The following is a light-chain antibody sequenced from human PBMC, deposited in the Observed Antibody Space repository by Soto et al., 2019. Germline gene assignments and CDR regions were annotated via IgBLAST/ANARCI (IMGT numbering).Light chain of an antibody. CDR3: QQHGSSPIT. CDR1: QTISSTY. Sequence: EIVLTQSPGTLSLSPGDIATLSCRASQTISSTYLAWYQQKPGQAPRLLIYAASTRATGIPDRFSGSGSGTDFTLTISRLEPEDFAVYYCQQHGSSPITFGQGTRLEIK. CDR2: AAS. J-gene: IGKJ5*01. V-gene: IGKV3-20*01.